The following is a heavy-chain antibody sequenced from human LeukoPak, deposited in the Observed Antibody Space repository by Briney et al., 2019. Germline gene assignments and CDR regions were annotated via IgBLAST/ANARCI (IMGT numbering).Heavy chain of an antibody. J-gene: IGHJ5*02. D-gene: IGHD2-2*01. V-gene: IGHV1-69*13. Sequence: SVKVSCKASGGIFSSYAISWVRQAPGQGLEWMGGIIPIFGTVNYAQKFQGRVTITADESTSTAYMELSSLRSEDTAVYYCAGRRRIRYCSSNSCYAKWFDPWGQGTLVTVSS. CDR2: IIPIFGTV. CDR1: GGIFSSYA. CDR3: AGRRRIRYCSSNSCYAKWFDP.